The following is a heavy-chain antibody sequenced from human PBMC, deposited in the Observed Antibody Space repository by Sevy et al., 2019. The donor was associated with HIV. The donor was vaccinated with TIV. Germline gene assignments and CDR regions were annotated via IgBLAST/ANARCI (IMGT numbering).Heavy chain of an antibody. V-gene: IGHV3-30-3*01. CDR2: ISYDGSNK. CDR3: AIGSYSSGHY. J-gene: IGHJ4*02. D-gene: IGHD6-19*01. Sequence: GGSLRLSCAASGFTFSSYAMHWVRQAPGKGLEWVAVISYDGSNKYYADSVKGRFTISRDNSKNTLYLQMNSLRAEDTAVYYCAIGSYSSGHYWGQGTLVTVSS. CDR1: GFTFSSYA.